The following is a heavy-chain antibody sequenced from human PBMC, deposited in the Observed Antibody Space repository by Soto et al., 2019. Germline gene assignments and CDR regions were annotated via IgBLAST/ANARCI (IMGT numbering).Heavy chain of an antibody. V-gene: IGHV4-4*02. Sequence: SETLSLTCAVSGGSISSSNWWSWVRQPPGKGLEWIGEIYHSGSTNYNPSLKSRVTISVDKSKNQFSLKLSSVTAADTAVYYCARPRRGGSSNGATGPFDYWGQGTLVTVSS. CDR2: IYHSGST. CDR1: GGSISSSNW. D-gene: IGHD2-15*01. J-gene: IGHJ4*02. CDR3: ARPRRGGSSNGATGPFDY.